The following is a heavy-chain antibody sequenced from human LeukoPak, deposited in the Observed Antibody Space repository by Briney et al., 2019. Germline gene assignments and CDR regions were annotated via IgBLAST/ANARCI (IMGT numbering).Heavy chain of an antibody. CDR3: ARFSEFIVVVVAAAMVTTNWFDP. D-gene: IGHD2-15*01. CDR1: GFTFSSYA. V-gene: IGHV3-30*04. J-gene: IGHJ5*02. Sequence: GGSLRLSCAASGFTFSSYAMHWVRQAPGKGLEWVAVISYDGSNKYYADSVKGRFTISRDNSKNTLYLQMDSLRAEDTAVYYCARFSEFIVVVVAAAMVTTNWFDPWGQGTLVTVSS. CDR2: ISYDGSNK.